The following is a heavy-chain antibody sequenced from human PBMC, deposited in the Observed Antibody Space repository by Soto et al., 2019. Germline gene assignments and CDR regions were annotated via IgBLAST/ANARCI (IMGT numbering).Heavy chain of an antibody. CDR3: ARDREQRLAPHYYYYGMDV. V-gene: IGHV3-21*01. D-gene: IGHD6-25*01. J-gene: IGHJ6*02. CDR1: GFTFSSYS. CDR2: ISSSSSYI. Sequence: PXEALRVSCAASGFTFSSYSMNGVGQAPGKGLEWVSSISSSSSYIYYADSVKGRFTISRDNAKNSLYLQMNSLRAEDTAVYYCARDREQRLAPHYYYYGMDVWGQGTTVTVSS.